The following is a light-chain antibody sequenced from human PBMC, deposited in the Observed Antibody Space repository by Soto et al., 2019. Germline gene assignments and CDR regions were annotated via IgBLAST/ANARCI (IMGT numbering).Light chain of an antibody. CDR2: AAS. CDR1: QSISTY. V-gene: IGKV1-39*01. CDR3: KQSYSTLT. Sequence: DIQMTQSPSSLSASVGDRVTITCRASQSISTYLNWYQQKQGKATKLLISAASSLQSGVPSRFSGGGSSTDLTLTISSLQPEDFEPYDYKQSYSTLTFGQGTRMEMK. J-gene: IGKJ5*01.